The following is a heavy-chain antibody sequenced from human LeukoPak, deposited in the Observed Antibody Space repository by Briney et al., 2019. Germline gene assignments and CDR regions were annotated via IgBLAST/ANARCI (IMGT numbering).Heavy chain of an antibody. CDR1: GYNFTIYW. CDR3: ASRSIAAAGPEIDY. V-gene: IGHV5-51*01. Sequence: GESLKISCKGSGYNFTIYWIGWVRQMPGKGLEWMGIIYPGDSDTRYSPSFQGQVTISADKSISTAYLQWSSLKASDTAMYYCASRSIAAAGPEIDYWAREPWSPSPQ. J-gene: IGHJ4*02. D-gene: IGHD6-13*01. CDR2: IYPGDSDT.